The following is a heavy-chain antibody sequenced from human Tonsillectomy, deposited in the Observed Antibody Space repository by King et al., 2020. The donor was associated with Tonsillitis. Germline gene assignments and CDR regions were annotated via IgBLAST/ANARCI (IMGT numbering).Heavy chain of an antibody. J-gene: IGHJ6*02. CDR3: AIAPEVQVGAAFYYYYGMDV. CDR2: ICYSGNT. V-gene: IGHV4-59*01. Sequence: QLQESGPGPLKPSETLSLTCTVSGGSINTYHWSWIRQPPGKGLEWIGYICYSGNTNYNPSLKSRVTMSVDTSKNQFSLKLSSVTASDTAGYDCAIAPEVQVGAAFYYYYGMDVWGQGTTVTVSS. CDR1: GGSINTYH. D-gene: IGHD1-26*01.